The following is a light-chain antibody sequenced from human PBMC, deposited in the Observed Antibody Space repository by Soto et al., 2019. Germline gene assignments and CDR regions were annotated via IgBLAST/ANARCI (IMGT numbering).Light chain of an antibody. CDR2: TAS. CDR1: QNISNY. Sequence: EIVLTQSPATLSLSPGESATLSCRASQNISNYLAWYQQKPGQAPRLVIYTASSRATGIPARFSGSGSGTDFTLTISSLEPEEFAVYYCQQRSTWPPWTFGQGTKVEIK. V-gene: IGKV3-11*01. J-gene: IGKJ1*01. CDR3: QQRSTWPPWT.